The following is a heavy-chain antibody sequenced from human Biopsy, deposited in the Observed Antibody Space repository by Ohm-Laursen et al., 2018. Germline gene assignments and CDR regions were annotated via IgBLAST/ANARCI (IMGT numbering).Heavy chain of an antibody. Sequence: SQTLSLTCAVSGGYISHYYWTWIRQPAGQGLEWIGRIYITGETDYNPSLKSRVTMSVDSSKKQFSLMLKSVTAADMAIYYCARAPPLIRGVVESWFDPWGQGILVTVSS. D-gene: IGHD3-10*01. CDR3: ARAPPLIRGVVESWFDP. V-gene: IGHV4-4*07. J-gene: IGHJ5*02. CDR2: IYITGET. CDR1: GGYISHYY.